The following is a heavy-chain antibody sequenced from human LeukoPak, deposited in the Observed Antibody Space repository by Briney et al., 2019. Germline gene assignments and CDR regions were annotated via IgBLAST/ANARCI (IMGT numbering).Heavy chain of an antibody. CDR2: INHSGST. CDR3: ARGPGTYYYDSSGYYDY. Sequence: PSETLSLTCAVYGGSFSGYYWSWIRQPPGKGLEWIGEINHSGSTNYNPSLKSRVTISVDTSKNPFSLKLSSVTAADTAVYYCARGPGTYYYDSSGYYDYWGQGTLVTVSS. V-gene: IGHV4-34*01. J-gene: IGHJ4*02. D-gene: IGHD3-22*01. CDR1: GGSFSGYY.